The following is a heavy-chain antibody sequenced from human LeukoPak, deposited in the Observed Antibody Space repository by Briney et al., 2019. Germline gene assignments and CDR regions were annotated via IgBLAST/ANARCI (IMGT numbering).Heavy chain of an antibody. J-gene: IGHJ6*02. CDR1: GFTFDDYA. Sequence: PGGSLRLSCAASGFTFDDYAMHWVRQAPGKGLEWYSGISWDSGSIGCADSVKGRSTISRANAKNSLYLQMNSLRAEDTALYYCAKEFGPVLLWFGESYGMDVWGQGTTVTVSS. D-gene: IGHD3-10*01. CDR2: ISWDSGSI. CDR3: AKEFGPVLLWFGESYGMDV. V-gene: IGHV3-9*01.